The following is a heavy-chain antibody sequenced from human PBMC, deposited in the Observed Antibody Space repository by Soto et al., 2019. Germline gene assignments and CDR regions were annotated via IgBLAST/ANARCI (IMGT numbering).Heavy chain of an antibody. CDR1: EFTFSSYA. J-gene: IGHJ4*02. D-gene: IGHD1-26*01. Sequence: GGSLRLSCAASEFTFSSYAMSWVRQAPGKGLEWVSAITGAGGSTYYADSVKGRFTISRDNSKNTLYLQMNSLRAEDTAVYYCAKDIRSRFVGATVLFDSWGQGTLVTVSS. V-gene: IGHV3-23*01. CDR3: AKDIRSRFVGATVLFDS. CDR2: ITGAGGST.